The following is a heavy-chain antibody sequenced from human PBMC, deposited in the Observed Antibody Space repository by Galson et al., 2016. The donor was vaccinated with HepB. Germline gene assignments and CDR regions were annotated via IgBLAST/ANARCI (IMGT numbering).Heavy chain of an antibody. D-gene: IGHD3-3*01. J-gene: IGHJ5*02. CDR2: IYFSDNT. CDR1: SGSINTTTYY. V-gene: IGHV4-39*01. Sequence: ETLSLTCTVSSGSINTTTYYWAWIRQPPGMALEWIGSIYFSDNTYHNPSLKSRVSISIDTSKNQFSLNLTSVTAADPAVYHCARHSGPLNFGVAPLPFDPWGQGTLVTVSS. CDR3: ARHSGPLNFGVAPLPFDP.